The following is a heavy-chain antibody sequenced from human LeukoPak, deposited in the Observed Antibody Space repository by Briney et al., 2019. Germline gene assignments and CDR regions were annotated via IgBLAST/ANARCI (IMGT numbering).Heavy chain of an antibody. V-gene: IGHV1-18*01. CDR1: GYTFTSYA. J-gene: IGHJ6*02. CDR3: ARGYSYGSDYYYGMDV. CDR2: ISGYNGNT. Sequence: ASVKVSCKASGYTFTSYAISWVRQGPAQGLEWMGGISGYNGNTKYAQKVQGRVTMTTDTSTSTAYMELRSLRSDDTAVYYCARGYSYGSDYYYGMDVWGQGTTVTVSS. D-gene: IGHD5-18*01.